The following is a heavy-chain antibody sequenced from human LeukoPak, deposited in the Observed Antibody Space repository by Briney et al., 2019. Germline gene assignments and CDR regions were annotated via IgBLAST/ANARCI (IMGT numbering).Heavy chain of an antibody. CDR2: INQSGST. D-gene: IGHD5/OR15-5a*01. CDR1: GGSFSGYY. V-gene: IGHV4-34*01. CDR3: ARSTARRRFDP. Sequence: TSETLSLTCAVYGGSFSGYYWTWIRQPPGKGLEWIGEINQSGSTNYNPSPKSRVTISVDTSKNQFSLKLTSVTAADTAVYYCARSTARRRFDPWGQGTLVTVSS. J-gene: IGHJ5*02.